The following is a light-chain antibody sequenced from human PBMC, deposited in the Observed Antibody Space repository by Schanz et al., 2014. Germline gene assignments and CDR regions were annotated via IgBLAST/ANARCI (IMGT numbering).Light chain of an antibody. Sequence: QSALTQPRSVSGSPGQSVTISCTGTSSDVGGFNYVSWYQQHPGKAPRLMIYDVSNRPSGVSNRFSASKSGNTASLTISRLQAEDEADYYCCSYAGSSTLVFGGGTKLTVL. V-gene: IGLV2-11*01. J-gene: IGLJ2*01. CDR2: DVS. CDR1: SSDVGGFNY. CDR3: CSYAGSSTLV.